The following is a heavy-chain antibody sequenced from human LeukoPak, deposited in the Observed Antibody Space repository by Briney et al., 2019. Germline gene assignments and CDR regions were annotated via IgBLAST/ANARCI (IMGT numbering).Heavy chain of an antibody. CDR2: TSGSGRSI. Sequence: PGGSLRLSCAASGFTFSSYAMSWVRQAPGKGLEWVSGTSGSGRSIHYADSVKGRFTISRDNSKNTLYLQMNSLRADDTAVYYCAKDMNSWRDGSGLGDYFDYWGQGTLATVSS. D-gene: IGHD6-19*01. CDR3: AKDMNSWRDGSGLGDYFDY. J-gene: IGHJ4*02. CDR1: GFTFSSYA. V-gene: IGHV3-23*01.